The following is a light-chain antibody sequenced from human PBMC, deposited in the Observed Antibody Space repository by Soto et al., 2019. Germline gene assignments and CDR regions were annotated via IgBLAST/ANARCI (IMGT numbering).Light chain of an antibody. V-gene: IGKV2-28*01. J-gene: IGKJ4*01. Sequence: DIVMTQSPLSLPVTPGEPASISCRSSQNLLHSNGYNYLDWYLQKPGQSPQLLISLGSNRASGVPDRFSGSGSGTDFTLKISRVEAEDVGVYYCMQSLQTPLTVGGGTKVESK. CDR1: QNLLHSNGYNY. CDR2: LGS. CDR3: MQSLQTPLT.